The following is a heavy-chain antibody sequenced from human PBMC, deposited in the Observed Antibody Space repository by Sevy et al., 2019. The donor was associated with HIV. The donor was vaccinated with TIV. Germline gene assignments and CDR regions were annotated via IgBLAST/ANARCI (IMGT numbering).Heavy chain of an antibody. D-gene: IGHD3-22*01. CDR1: GYTLTELS. J-gene: IGHJ4*02. CDR3: ATTKDYYENSGDPFDY. CDR2: FDPEDDET. V-gene: IGHV1-24*01. Sequence: ASVKVSCKVSGYTLTELSMHWVRQVPGKGLEWMGSFDPEDDETIYAQKFQGSVTMTEDTSTDTAYMELSSLRSEDTAVYYCATTKDYYENSGDPFDYWGQGTLVTVSS.